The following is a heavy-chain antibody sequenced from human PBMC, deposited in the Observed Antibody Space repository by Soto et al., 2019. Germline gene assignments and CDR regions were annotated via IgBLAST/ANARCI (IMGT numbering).Heavy chain of an antibody. CDR2: IYHSGST. Sequence: PSETLSLTCAVSGGSISSSNWWSWVRQPPGKGLEWIGEIYHSGSTNYNPSLESRVTISVDKSKNQFSLKLSSVTAADTAVYYCARVPIAVADAFDIWGQGTMVTVSS. CDR3: ARVPIAVADAFDI. J-gene: IGHJ3*02. CDR1: GGSISSSNW. D-gene: IGHD6-19*01. V-gene: IGHV4-4*02.